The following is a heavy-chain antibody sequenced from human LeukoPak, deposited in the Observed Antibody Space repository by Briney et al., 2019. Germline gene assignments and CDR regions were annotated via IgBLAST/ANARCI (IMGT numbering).Heavy chain of an antibody. V-gene: IGHV3-33*01. CDR2: IWYDGTNK. J-gene: IGHJ4*02. CDR3: ARERSGGSYFFDY. D-gene: IGHD1-26*01. Sequence: GGSLRLFCAASGFTFRRYGMHWVRQAPGKGLEWVAVIWYDGTNKYYADTVKGRFIISRDNSKNTLYLQMNSLRAEDTAVYYCARERSGGSYFFDYWGQGTLVTVSS. CDR1: GFTFRRYG.